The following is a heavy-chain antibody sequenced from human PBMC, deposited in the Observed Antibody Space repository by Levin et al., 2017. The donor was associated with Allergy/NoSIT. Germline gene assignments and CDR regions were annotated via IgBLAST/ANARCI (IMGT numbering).Heavy chain of an antibody. CDR2: ISGSGGST. V-gene: IGHV3-23*01. Sequence: GESLKISCAASGFTFSSYAMSWVRQAPGKGLEWVSAISGSGGSTYYADSVKGRFTISRDNSKNTLYLQMNSLRAEDTAVYYCAKDYSSSPETLTNDYWGQGTLVTVSS. J-gene: IGHJ4*02. CDR3: AKDYSSSPETLTNDY. CDR1: GFTFSSYA. D-gene: IGHD6-6*01.